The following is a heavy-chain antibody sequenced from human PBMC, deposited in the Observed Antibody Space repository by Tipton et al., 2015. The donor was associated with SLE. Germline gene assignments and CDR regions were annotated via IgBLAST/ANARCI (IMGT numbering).Heavy chain of an antibody. CDR1: GYTFTGYY. Sequence: QLVQSGAEVKKPGASVKVPCKTSGYTFTGYYLHWVRQAPGQGLEWMGWINTYNGKTNYVQKFQGRVTMTTDTSTSTAYMEVRSLRSDDTAVYYCARAQHPWLGGDYWGQGTLVTVSS. D-gene: IGHD6-19*01. J-gene: IGHJ4*02. CDR3: ARAQHPWLGGDY. V-gene: IGHV1-18*04. CDR2: INTYNGKT.